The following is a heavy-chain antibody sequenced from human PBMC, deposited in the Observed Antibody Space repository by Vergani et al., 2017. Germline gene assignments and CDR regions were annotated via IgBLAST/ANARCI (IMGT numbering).Heavy chain of an antibody. V-gene: IGHV3-30*18. J-gene: IGHJ4*02. CDR3: AKDSYYYGAGSFYFDY. Sequence: QVQLVESGGGVVQPGRSLRLSCAASGFTFSSYGMHWVRQAPGKGLEWVAVISYDGSNKYYADSVKGRFTISRDNSKNTLYLQMNSLRAEDTAVYYCAKDSYYYGAGSFYFDYWSQGTLVTVSS. D-gene: IGHD3-10*01. CDR1: GFTFSSYG. CDR2: ISYDGSNK.